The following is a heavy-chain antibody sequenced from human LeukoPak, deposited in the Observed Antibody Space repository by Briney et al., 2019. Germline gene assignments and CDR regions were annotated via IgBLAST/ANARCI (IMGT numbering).Heavy chain of an antibody. D-gene: IGHD3-9*01. J-gene: IGHJ6*03. Sequence: SETLSLTCTVSGGSISSSSYYWGWIRQPPGKGLEWIGSIYYSGSTYYNPSLKSRVTISVDTSKNQFSLKLSSVTAADTAVYYCARHDGTRYFDWSPYMDVWGKGTTVTVPS. CDR1: GGSISSSSYY. CDR3: ARHDGTRYFDWSPYMDV. CDR2: IYYSGST. V-gene: IGHV4-39*01.